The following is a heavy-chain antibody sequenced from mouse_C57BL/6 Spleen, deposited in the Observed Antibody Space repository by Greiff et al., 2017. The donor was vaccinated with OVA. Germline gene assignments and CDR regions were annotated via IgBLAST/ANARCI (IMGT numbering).Heavy chain of an antibody. Sequence: EVKLMESGGDLVKPGGSLKLSCAASGFTFSSYGMSWVRQTPDKRLEWVATISSGGSYTYYPDSVKGLFTISRDNAKNTLYLQMGSLKAEDTAMYYDARHGAMDYWGKGTSVTVSS. J-gene: IGHJ4*01. CDR2: ISSGGSYT. CDR1: GFTFSSYG. V-gene: IGHV5-6*01. CDR3: ARHGAMDY.